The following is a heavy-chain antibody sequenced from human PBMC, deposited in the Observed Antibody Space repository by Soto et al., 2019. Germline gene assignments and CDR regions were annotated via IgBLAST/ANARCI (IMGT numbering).Heavy chain of an antibody. Sequence: SVKVSCKASGGTFSSYTISWVRQAPGQGLEWMGRIIPILGIANYAQKFQGRVTITADKSTSTAYMELSSLRSEDTAVYYCARGLTALNYYMDVWGKGTTVTVSS. J-gene: IGHJ6*03. CDR3: ARGLTALNYYMDV. CDR1: GGTFSSYT. V-gene: IGHV1-69*02. D-gene: IGHD1-20*01. CDR2: IIPILGIA.